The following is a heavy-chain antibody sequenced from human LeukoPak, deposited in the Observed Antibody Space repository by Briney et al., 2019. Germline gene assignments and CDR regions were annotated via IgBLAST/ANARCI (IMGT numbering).Heavy chain of an antibody. D-gene: IGHD5-24*01. CDR3: ARMAKQYYFDY. V-gene: IGHV4-59*01. CDR2: IYYSGST. CDR1: GGSISSYY. J-gene: IGHJ4*02. Sequence: PSENLSLTCTVSGGSISSYYWSWIRQPPGKGLEWIGYIYYSGSTNYNPSLKSRVTISVDTSKNQFSLKLSSVTAADTAVYYCARMAKQYYFDYWGQGTLVTVSS.